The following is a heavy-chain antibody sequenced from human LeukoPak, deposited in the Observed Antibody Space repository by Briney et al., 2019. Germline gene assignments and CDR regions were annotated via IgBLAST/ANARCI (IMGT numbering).Heavy chain of an antibody. CDR1: GFTFSSYS. CDR2: ISSSSSYI. J-gene: IGHJ6*02. CDR3: ARVSPYYHYGMDV. Sequence: GGSLRLSCAASGFTFSSYSMNWVRQAPGKGLEWVSSISSSSSYIYYAHSVKGRFTISRDNAKNSLYLQMNSLRAEDTAVYYCARVSPYYHYGMDVWGQGTTVTVSS. V-gene: IGHV3-21*01.